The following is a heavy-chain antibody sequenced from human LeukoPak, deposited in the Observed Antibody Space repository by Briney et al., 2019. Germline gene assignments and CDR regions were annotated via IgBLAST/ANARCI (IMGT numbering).Heavy chain of an antibody. V-gene: IGHV4-34*01. CDR2: INHNGST. Sequence: SETLSLTCAVYGGSFSGYYWSWIRQPPGKGLEWIGEINHNGSTKYNPPLKSRVTITVDTSQNHISQRLSTVPTSDTAGYYCAGGYCSGGSWYYFFDIWGEGTMLTVSS. CDR3: AGGYCSGGSWYYFFDI. D-gene: IGHD2-15*01. J-gene: IGHJ3*02. CDR1: GGSFSGYY.